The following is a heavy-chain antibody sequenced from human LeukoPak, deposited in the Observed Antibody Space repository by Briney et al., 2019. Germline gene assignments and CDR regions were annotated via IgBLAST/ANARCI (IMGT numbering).Heavy chain of an antibody. V-gene: IGHV3-23*01. J-gene: IGHJ4*02. CDR2: VTDSGGST. CDR1: GFTFSSYA. CDR3: AKERVSDLDY. Sequence: GGSLRLSCSASGFTFSSYAMSWVRQAPGKGLEWVSAVTDSGGSTYYADSVKGRFTISRDNSKNTLYLQMSSLRAEDTAVYFCAKERVSDLDYWGQGTLVTVSS.